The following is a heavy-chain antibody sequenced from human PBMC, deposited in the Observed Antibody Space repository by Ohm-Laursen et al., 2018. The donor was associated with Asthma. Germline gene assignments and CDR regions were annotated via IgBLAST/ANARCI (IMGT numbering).Heavy chain of an antibody. D-gene: IGHD1-1*01. Sequence: SLRLSCAASGFTFRSYAMHWVRQAPGKGLEWVAVGGSYYDGGLKYYADSVNGRFTVSRDNSKNTLYLRMNSLRAEDTAVYYCAKLGWNAVGFDYWGQGTLVTVPS. V-gene: IGHV3-30-3*02. CDR1: GFTFRSYA. J-gene: IGHJ4*02. CDR3: AKLGWNAVGFDY. CDR2: GGSYYDGGLK.